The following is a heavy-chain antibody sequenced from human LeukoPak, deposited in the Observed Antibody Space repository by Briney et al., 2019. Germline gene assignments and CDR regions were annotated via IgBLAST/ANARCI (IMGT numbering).Heavy chain of an antibody. Sequence: PGGSLRLSCAASGFTFSSYGMHWVRQAPGKGLEWVAVISYDGSNKYYADSVKGRFTISRDNSKNTLYLQMNSLRAEDTAVYYCARAGDSGYVPWGYWGQGTLVTVSS. D-gene: IGHD5-12*01. CDR1: GFTFSSYG. J-gene: IGHJ4*02. CDR3: ARAGDSGYVPWGY. V-gene: IGHV3-30*03. CDR2: ISYDGSNK.